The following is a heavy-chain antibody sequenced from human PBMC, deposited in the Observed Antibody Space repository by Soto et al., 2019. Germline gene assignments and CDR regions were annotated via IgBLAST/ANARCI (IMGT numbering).Heavy chain of an antibody. CDR3: AYRALYSGSYWDGGYFDS. CDR1: DFSLHTSGVG. CDR2: IYWDDDK. Sequence: QITLRESGPTRERPTQTLSLTCSISDFSLHTSGVGVGWIRQPPGKALEWLAIIYWDDDKRYSPSLKSRLSITKDTSENQVVLTMTNMDPVDTATYYCAYRALYSGSYWDGGYFDSWGQGTLITVSS. J-gene: IGHJ4*02. D-gene: IGHD1-26*01. V-gene: IGHV2-5*02.